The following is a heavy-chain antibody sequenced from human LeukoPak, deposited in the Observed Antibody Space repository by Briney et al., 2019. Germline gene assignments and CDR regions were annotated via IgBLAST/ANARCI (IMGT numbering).Heavy chain of an antibody. V-gene: IGHV1-8*02. CDR1: GYTFTSYG. CDR3: ARGSTEVLY. D-gene: IGHD1-14*01. CDR2: MNPNTGST. Sequence: GASVKVSCKASGYTFTSYGITWVRRAPGQGLEWMGWMNPNTGSTGYAQKFQGRVTMTANTSISTVYMELSSLRSEDTAIYYCARGSTEVLYWGQGTLITVSS. J-gene: IGHJ4*02.